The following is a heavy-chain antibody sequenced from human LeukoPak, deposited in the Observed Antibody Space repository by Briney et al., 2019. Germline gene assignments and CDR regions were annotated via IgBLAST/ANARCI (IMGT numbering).Heavy chain of an antibody. CDR2: IRYDGSNK. J-gene: IGHJ4*02. V-gene: IGHV3-30*02. CDR1: GFTFSSYG. Sequence: GGSLRLSCAASGFTFSSYGMHWVRQAPGKGLEWVAFIRYDGSNKYYADSVKGRFTISRDNSKNTLYLQMNSLRAEDTAVYYCAKEEVIAAAGTLDYWGQGTLVTVSS. D-gene: IGHD6-13*01. CDR3: AKEEVIAAAGTLDY.